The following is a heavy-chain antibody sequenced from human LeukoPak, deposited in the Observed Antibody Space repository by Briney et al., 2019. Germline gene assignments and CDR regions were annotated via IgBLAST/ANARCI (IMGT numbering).Heavy chain of an antibody. D-gene: IGHD3-22*01. CDR1: GLTFSGYS. CDR3: ARDLFNSYYDTSGYSAFDY. V-gene: IGHV3-21*01. Sequence: GGSLRLSCAAFGLTFSGYSINWVRQAPGKGLEWVSSISSGRSYINYADSVKGRFTVSRDNAGNSLYLQMNSLTAEDTAVYYCARDLFNSYYDTSGYSAFDYWRQGTLVTVSS. CDR2: ISSGRSYI. J-gene: IGHJ4*02.